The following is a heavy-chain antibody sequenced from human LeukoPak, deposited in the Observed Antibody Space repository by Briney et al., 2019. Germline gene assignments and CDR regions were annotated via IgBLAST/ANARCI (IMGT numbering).Heavy chain of an antibody. CDR1: GFTFSSYA. D-gene: IGHD6-19*01. CDR2: ISGSGGST. V-gene: IGHV3-23*01. CDR3: AKSWQWLENFDY. Sequence: GGSLRLCCAASGFTFSSYAMSWVRQATGKGLEWVSAISGSGGSTYYADSVKGRFTISRDNSKNTLYLQMNSLRAEDTAVYHCAKSWQWLENFDYWGQGTLVTVSS. J-gene: IGHJ4*02.